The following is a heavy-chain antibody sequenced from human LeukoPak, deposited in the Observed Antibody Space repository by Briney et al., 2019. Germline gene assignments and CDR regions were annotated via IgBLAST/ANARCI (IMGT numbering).Heavy chain of an antibody. V-gene: IGHV3-21*01. CDR3: ARVGYYGSGPIDY. CDR1: GFTFSNYS. J-gene: IGHJ4*02. CDR2: ISSSSSYI. D-gene: IGHD3-10*01. Sequence: GGSLRLSCAASGFTFSNYSMNWVRQAPGKGLEWVSSISSSSSYIYYADSVKGRFTISRDNAKNSLYLQMNSLRAEDTAVYYCARVGYYGSGPIDYWGQGTLVTVSS.